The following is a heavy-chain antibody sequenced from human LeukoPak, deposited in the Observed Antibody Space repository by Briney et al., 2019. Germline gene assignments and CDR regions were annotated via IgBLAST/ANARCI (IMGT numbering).Heavy chain of an antibody. D-gene: IGHD5-12*01. V-gene: IGHV3-21*01. CDR3: ARDLAGGYDYYYYYGMDV. Sequence: PGGSLRLSCAASGFTFSSYSMNCVRQAPGKGREWVSSISSISSYIYYADSVKGRLTISRDNAKNSLYLQMHSLRAEDTAVYYCARDLAGGYDYYYYYGMDVWGQGTTVTVSS. CDR1: GFTFSSYS. J-gene: IGHJ6*02. CDR2: ISSISSYI.